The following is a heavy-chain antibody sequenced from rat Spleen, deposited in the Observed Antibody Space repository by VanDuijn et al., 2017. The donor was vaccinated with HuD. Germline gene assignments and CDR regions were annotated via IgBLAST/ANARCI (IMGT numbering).Heavy chain of an antibody. CDR3: ARHEDYSGLDY. CDR1: GFTFTDYY. CDR2: ISYDGSTT. J-gene: IGHJ2*01. V-gene: IGHV5-7*01. D-gene: IGHD1-1*01. Sequence: EVQLVESGGGLLQPGRSLKLSCAASGFTFTDYYMAWVRQAPTKGLEWVATISYDGSTTYYRDSVKGRFTISRDNAKSTLYLQMDSLRSEDTATYYCARHEDYSGLDYWGQGVMVTVSS.